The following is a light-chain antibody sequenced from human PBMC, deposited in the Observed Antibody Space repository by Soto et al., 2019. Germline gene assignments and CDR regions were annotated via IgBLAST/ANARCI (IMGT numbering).Light chain of an antibody. CDR3: TSYGGSTAYVI. J-gene: IGLJ2*01. V-gene: IGLV2-8*01. CDR2: EVN. Sequence: QSVLTQPPSASGSPGQSVTISCTGTSSDVGRYNYVSWYQQHPGKAPKLMIYEVNKRPSGVPDRFSGSKSGNTASLSVSGLQADDEAHYYCTSYGGSTAYVIIGGGTKLTVL. CDR1: SSDVGRYNY.